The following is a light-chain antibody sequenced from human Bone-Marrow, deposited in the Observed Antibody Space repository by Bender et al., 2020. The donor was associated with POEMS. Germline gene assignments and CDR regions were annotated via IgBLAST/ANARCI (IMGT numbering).Light chain of an antibody. Sequence: QSALTQPASVSGSPGQSITISCFGTSGDVGNYNLVSWYQQFPGKAPTLLIYEATRRPSGVSDRFSGSKSGNTASLTISGLQPEDEADYSCCSYAGSNTWVFDGGTKVTVL. CDR1: SGDVGNYNL. CDR2: EAT. J-gene: IGLJ3*02. V-gene: IGLV2-23*01. CDR3: CSYAGSNTWV.